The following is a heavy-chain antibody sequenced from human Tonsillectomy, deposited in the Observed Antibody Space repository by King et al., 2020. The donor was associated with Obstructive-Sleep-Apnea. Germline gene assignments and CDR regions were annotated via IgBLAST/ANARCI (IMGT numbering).Heavy chain of an antibody. CDR2: ISSSSSTI. Sequence: VQLVESGGGLVQPGGSLRLSCAASGFTFSSYSMNWVRQAPGKGLEWVSYISSSSSTIYYADSVKGRFTISRDNAKNSLYLQMNSLRAEDTAVYYCARGKVTGDSSGADAFDIWGQGTMVTVSS. J-gene: IGHJ3*02. CDR3: ARGKVTGDSSGADAFDI. D-gene: IGHD3-22*01. CDR1: GFTFSSYS. V-gene: IGHV3-48*01.